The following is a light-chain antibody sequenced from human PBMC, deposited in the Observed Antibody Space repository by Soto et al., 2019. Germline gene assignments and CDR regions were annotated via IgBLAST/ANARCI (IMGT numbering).Light chain of an antibody. V-gene: IGKV1-39*01. Sequence: IEIAPSPSSLAASVGGRVTITCRASQYISGYLNWYQKKSGKAPKLLIYAASTLLRRPPPRLSGSGSGSNFSLTISSLQPEDFATYYCQQSFASPSRTFGGGTKVDIK. J-gene: IGKJ4*01. CDR2: AAS. CDR1: QYISGY. CDR3: QQSFASPSRT.